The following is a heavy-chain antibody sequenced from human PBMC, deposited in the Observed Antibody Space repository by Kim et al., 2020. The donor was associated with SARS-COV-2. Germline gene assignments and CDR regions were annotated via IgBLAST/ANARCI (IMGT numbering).Heavy chain of an antibody. CDR2: IYPGDSDT. D-gene: IGHD3-22*01. V-gene: IGHV5-51*01. CDR3: ARPAFHYYDSSGGNFQH. CDR1: GYSFTSYW. J-gene: IGHJ1*01. Sequence: GESLKISCKGSGYSFTSYWIGWVRQMPGKGLEWMGIIYPGDSDTRYSPSFQGQVTISADKSISTAYLQWSSLKASDTAMYYCARPAFHYYDSSGGNFQHWGQGTLVTVSS.